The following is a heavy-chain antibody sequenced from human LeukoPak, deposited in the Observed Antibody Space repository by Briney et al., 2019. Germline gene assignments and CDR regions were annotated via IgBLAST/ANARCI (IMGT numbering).Heavy chain of an antibody. D-gene: IGHD5-24*01. V-gene: IGHV4-34*01. Sequence: PSETLSLTCAFYGGSFSRYYWSWIRQSPGKGLEWIAEIDHRGDTNYNPSVKSRVTISVDTSKNQFSLKVRSLSAADTAVYYCARGATISETGYFDFWGQGTLVTVSS. CDR3: ARGATISETGYFDF. J-gene: IGHJ4*03. CDR2: IDHRGDT. CDR1: GGSFSRYY.